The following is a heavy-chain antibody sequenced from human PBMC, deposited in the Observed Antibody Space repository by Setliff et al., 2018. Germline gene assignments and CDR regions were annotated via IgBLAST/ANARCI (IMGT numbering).Heavy chain of an antibody. D-gene: IGHD3-3*01. V-gene: IGHV1-69*05. CDR2: IIPIFGTA. CDR1: GGTFSSYA. CDR3: TREASVDFWSGYPYYYYMDV. Sequence: GASVKVSCKASGGTFSSYAISWVRQAPGQGLEWMGKIIPIFGTANYAQKFQGRVTITRNTSISTAYMELSSLRSEDTAVYYCTREASVDFWSGYPYYYYMDVWGKGTTVTVSS. J-gene: IGHJ6*03.